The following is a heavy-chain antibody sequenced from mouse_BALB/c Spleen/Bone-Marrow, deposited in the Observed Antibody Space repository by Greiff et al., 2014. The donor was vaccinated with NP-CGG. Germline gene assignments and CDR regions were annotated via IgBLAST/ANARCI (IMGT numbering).Heavy chain of an antibody. V-gene: IGHV1-26*01. CDR1: GYSFTGYY. J-gene: IGHJ2*01. D-gene: IGHD1-1*01. Sequence: VQLQQPGPELVKPGASVKISCKASGYSFTGYYMHWVKQSHVKSLEWIGRINPYNGATSYNQNFKDKASLTVDKSSSTAYMELHSLTSEDSAVYYCAGGIYYGGYLDYWGQGTTLTVSS. CDR2: INPYNGAT. CDR3: AGGIYYGGYLDY.